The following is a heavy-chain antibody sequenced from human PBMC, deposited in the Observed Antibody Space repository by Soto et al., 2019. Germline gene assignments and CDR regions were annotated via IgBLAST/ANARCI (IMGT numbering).Heavy chain of an antibody. CDR2: INPSGGST. CDR3: ARDTVPATVTTEGDAFDI. V-gene: IGHV1-46*03. J-gene: IGHJ3*02. D-gene: IGHD4-17*01. CDR1: GYTVPSYY. Sequence: ASVKVSCKASGYTVPSYYMHWVRQAPGQGLEWMGIINPSGGSTSYAQKFQGRVTMTRDTSTSTVYMELSSLRSEDTAVYYCARDTVPATVTTEGDAFDICGQGTMVTVSS.